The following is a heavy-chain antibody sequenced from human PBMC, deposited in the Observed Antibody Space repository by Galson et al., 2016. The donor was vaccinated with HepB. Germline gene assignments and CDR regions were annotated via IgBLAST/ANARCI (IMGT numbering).Heavy chain of an antibody. CDR3: SRVVGLDYDFWSGYPDFDY. CDR1: TNGGYY. Sequence: TNGGYYWSWFRQAPGKGLEWVGFIRSNGYGGTTEYAASARGTFSISRDDSKNIAYLQMNSLKTEDTAVYYCSRVVGLDYDFWSGYPDFDYWGQGALVTVSS. V-gene: IGHV3-49*03. J-gene: IGHJ4*02. D-gene: IGHD3-3*01. CDR2: IRSNGYGGTT.